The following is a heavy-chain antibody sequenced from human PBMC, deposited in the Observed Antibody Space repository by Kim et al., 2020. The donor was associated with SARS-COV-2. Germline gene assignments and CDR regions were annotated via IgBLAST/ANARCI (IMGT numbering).Heavy chain of an antibody. Sequence: LKSRVTISVDTSKNQFSLKRSSVTAADTAVYYCARGTYYDILTGIGKLDPWGQGTLVTVSS. D-gene: IGHD3-9*01. V-gene: IGHV4-34*01. J-gene: IGHJ5*02. CDR3: ARGTYYDILTGIGKLDP.